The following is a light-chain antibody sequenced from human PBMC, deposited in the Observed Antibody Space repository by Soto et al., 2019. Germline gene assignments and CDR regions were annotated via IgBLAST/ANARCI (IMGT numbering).Light chain of an antibody. CDR3: QQYTYSPEWT. Sequence: EIVVTQSPGTLSLSPGERATLSCRASQSVRSTHLAWYQQKPGQAPRLLIHGASSRATGIPDRFSGSGSGTDFTVTISRLEPEDFAVYYCQQYTYSPEWTFGQGTKVEIK. V-gene: IGKV3-20*01. CDR1: QSVRSTH. J-gene: IGKJ1*01. CDR2: GAS.